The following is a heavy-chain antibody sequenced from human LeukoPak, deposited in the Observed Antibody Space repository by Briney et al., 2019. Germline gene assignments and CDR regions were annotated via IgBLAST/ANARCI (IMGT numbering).Heavy chain of an antibody. J-gene: IGHJ4*02. Sequence: SETLSLTCTVSGGSISSGGYYWSWIRQHPGKGLEWLGYIYYSGSTYYNPSLKSRVTISVDTSKNQFSLKLSSVTAADTAVYYCARGGGPYDYVWGSYRKKLDYWGQGTLVTVSS. D-gene: IGHD3-16*02. CDR2: IYYSGST. V-gene: IGHV4-31*03. CDR1: GGSISSGGYY. CDR3: ARGGGPYDYVWGSYRKKLDY.